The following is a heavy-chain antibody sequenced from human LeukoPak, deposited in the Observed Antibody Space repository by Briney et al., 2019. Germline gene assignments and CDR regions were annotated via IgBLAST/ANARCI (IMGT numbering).Heavy chain of an antibody. J-gene: IGHJ4*02. CDR2: IYYSGST. Sequence: SETLSLTCTVSGGSISSYYWSWTRQPPGKGLEWIGYIYYSGSTNYNPSLKSRVTISVDTSKNQFSLKLSSVTAADTAVYYCARVRDGGSYRYFDYWGQGTLVTVSS. CDR1: GGSISSYY. D-gene: IGHD1-26*01. V-gene: IGHV4-59*01. CDR3: ARVRDGGSYRYFDY.